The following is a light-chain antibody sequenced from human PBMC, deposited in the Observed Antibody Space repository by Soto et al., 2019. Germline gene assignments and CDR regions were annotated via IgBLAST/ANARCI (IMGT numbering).Light chain of an antibody. Sequence: EIVLTQSPGTLSLSPGERATLFCRTSQSVNSNFLAWYQQKPGQAPRILVYGSSTRAAGVPDRFIGSGSGTDFTLTSRRLEPEDFAVYFCQQYGRSPLLYTFGQGTKL. V-gene: IGKV3-20*01. CDR3: QQYGRSPLLYT. CDR2: GSS. J-gene: IGKJ2*01. CDR1: QSVNSNF.